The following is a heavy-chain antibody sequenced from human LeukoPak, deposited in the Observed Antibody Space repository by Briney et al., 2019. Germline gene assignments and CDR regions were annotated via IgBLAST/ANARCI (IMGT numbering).Heavy chain of an antibody. CDR1: GFTFSSYA. CDR3: ARDIPRGSTHLDD. Sequence: TGGSLRLSCAASGFTFSSYAMSWVRQAPGKGLEWASAISGSGGSTYYADSVKGRFTISRDNAENSLYLQMNILRVEDTAVYYCARDIPRGSTHLDDWGQGTLVTVSA. J-gene: IGHJ4*01. D-gene: IGHD1-26*01. CDR2: ISGSGGST. V-gene: IGHV3-23*01.